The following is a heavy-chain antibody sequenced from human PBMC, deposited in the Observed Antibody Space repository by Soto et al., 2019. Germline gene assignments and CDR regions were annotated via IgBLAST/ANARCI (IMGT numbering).Heavy chain of an antibody. CDR1: GGSISSSSYY. Sequence: QLQLQESGPGLVKPSETLSLTCTVSGGSISSSSYYWGWIRQTPGKGLEWIGSIYYSGSTYYNPSLKSRVTISVDTSKNQFSLKRSSVTAADTAVYYCAGNILAARGDWYFDLWGRGTLVTVSS. D-gene: IGHD6-6*01. CDR3: AGNILAARGDWYFDL. J-gene: IGHJ2*01. CDR2: IYYSGST. V-gene: IGHV4-39*01.